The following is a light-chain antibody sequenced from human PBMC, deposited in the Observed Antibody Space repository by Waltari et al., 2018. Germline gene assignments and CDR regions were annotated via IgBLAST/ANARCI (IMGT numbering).Light chain of an antibody. Sequence: QSMLTQPPSVSGAPGQRVTIPCAGSSSNSRADYAVHWYQQLPGAAPKLLIHGNRNRPSGVPDRFSGSKSGTSASLAITGLQAEDEGDYYCQSYDNSLSGLYVFGTGTKVTVL. J-gene: IGLJ1*01. CDR1: SSNSRADYA. V-gene: IGLV1-40*01. CDR3: QSYDNSLSGLYV. CDR2: GNR.